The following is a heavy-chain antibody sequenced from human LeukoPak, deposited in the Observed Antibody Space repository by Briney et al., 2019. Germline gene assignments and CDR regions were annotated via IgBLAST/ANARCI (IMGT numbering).Heavy chain of an antibody. V-gene: IGHV4-34*01. J-gene: IGHJ4*02. CDR3: ARGGLRGSYVYY. Sequence: SETLSLTCAVYGWSFSGYYWSWIRQPPGKGLEWIGEINHSGSTNYNPSLKSRVTISVDTSKNQFYLKLSSVTAADTAVYYCARGGLRGSYVYYWGQGTLVTVSS. CDR2: INHSGST. CDR1: GWSFSGYY. D-gene: IGHD1-26*01.